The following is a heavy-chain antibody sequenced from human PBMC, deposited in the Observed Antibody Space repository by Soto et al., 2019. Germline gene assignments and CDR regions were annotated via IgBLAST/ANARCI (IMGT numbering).Heavy chain of an antibody. Sequence: GASVKVSCKASGGTFSRYTICWVRQAPGQGLEWMGIINPRSGKTNYPQKFQGRVTMTRDTSTTTVYMELSTLRSEDTAMYYCARGVGYCDSSGYPFDYWGQGTLVTVSS. D-gene: IGHD3-22*01. CDR3: ARGVGYCDSSGYPFDY. J-gene: IGHJ4*02. CDR1: GGTFSRYT. CDR2: INPRSGKT. V-gene: IGHV1-46*03.